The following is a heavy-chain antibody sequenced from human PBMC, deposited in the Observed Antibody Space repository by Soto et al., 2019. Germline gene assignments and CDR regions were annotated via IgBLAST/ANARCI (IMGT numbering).Heavy chain of an antibody. J-gene: IGHJ4*02. Sequence: SVKVSCKASGYTFTIYPMHCVLQPPVQGREWMGWINAANGDTKYSQKFQGRVTITRDPSAITAYMELSSLRSEDTAVYYCARDWTHYDSSGPGDYWGQGTLVTVSS. CDR2: INAANGDT. V-gene: IGHV1-3*01. CDR3: ARDWTHYDSSGPGDY. CDR1: GYTFTIYP. D-gene: IGHD3-22*01.